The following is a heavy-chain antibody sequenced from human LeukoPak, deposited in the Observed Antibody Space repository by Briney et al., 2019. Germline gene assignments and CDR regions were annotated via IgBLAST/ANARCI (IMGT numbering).Heavy chain of an antibody. V-gene: IGHV1-18*01. CDR2: ISAYNGNT. J-gene: IGHJ4*02. CDR3: ATGITIFPTG. D-gene: IGHD3-9*01. CDR1: GYTFTSYG. Sequence: ASVKVSCKASGYTFTSYGISWVRQAPGQGLEWMGWISAYNGNTNYAQKFQGRVTMTEDTSTDTAYMELSSLRSEDTAVYYCATGITIFPTGWGQGTLVTVSS.